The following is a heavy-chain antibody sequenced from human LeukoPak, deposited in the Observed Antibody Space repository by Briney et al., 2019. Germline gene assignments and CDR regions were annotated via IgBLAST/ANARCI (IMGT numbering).Heavy chain of an antibody. D-gene: IGHD4-17*01. V-gene: IGHV3-30*04. J-gene: IGHJ4*02. Sequence: PGRSLRLSCAASGFTFSTYAMHWVRQAPGKGLEWLAVISYDGSNIYYADSVKGRFTISRDNSKNTVYLQMNSLRAEDTSVYSCARGTTVTSPFDYWGQGTLVTVSS. CDR1: GFTFSTYA. CDR2: ISYDGSNI. CDR3: ARGTTVTSPFDY.